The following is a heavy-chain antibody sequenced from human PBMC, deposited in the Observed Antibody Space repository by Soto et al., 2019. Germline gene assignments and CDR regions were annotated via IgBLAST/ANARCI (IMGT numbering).Heavy chain of an antibody. CDR1: GFTVSSKY. CDR2: IQSGGTT. J-gene: IGHJ6*03. CDR3: ARGSGDYDYYMDV. D-gene: IGHD3-10*01. V-gene: IGHV3-66*01. Sequence: XXSLRLSFAASGFTVSSKYMTWVLQAPGKGLEWVSLIQSGGTTYYADSVKGRFTISRDTSENTLHLQMDSLRVEDTAVYYCARGSGDYDYYMDVWGKGTTVTVSS.